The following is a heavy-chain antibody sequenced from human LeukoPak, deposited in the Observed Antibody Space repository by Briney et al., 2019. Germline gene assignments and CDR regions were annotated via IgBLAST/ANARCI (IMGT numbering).Heavy chain of an antibody. D-gene: IGHD3-10*01. J-gene: IGHJ4*02. Sequence: PGGSLRLSCAASGFTFSSYDMHWVRQATGKGLEWVSAIGTAGDTYYPGSVKGRFTISRENAKNSLYLQMNSLRAGDTAVYYCARVFRVRGVMYDYWGQGNLVTVSS. CDR2: IGTAGDT. V-gene: IGHV3-13*01. CDR3: ARVFRVRGVMYDY. CDR1: GFTFSSYD.